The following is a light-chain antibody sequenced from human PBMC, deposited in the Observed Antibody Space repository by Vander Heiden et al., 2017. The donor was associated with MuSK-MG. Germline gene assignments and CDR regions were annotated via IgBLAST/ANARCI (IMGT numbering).Light chain of an antibody. V-gene: IGLV3-1*01. CDR3: QESASGTAQVG. J-gene: IGLJ2*01. CDR2: QDS. Sequence: SYDLTQPPSVSASPGQTASTACSGDNLGEKYASWYQQRPGQATLRSGDQDSRRPSGIPERFSCYNAGNNATRQIRGTQAMDEADDFWQESASGTAQVGFGGGKKLTV. CDR1: NLGEKY.